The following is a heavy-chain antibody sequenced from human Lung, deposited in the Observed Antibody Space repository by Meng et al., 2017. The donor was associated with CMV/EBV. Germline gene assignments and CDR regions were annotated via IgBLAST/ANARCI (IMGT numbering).Heavy chain of an antibody. CDR1: GGSISSGDYY. D-gene: IGHD2-2*01. CDR2: IYYSGNT. CDR3: ARDPGGYCRNTNCPRWFDP. J-gene: IGHJ5*02. Sequence: LXCTVSGGSISSGDYYWSWIRQHPGKGLEWIGYIYYSGNTYYNPSLKSRVTGSVDTSKNQFSLKLSSVTAADTAVYYCARDPGGYCRNTNCPRWFDPWXQGTXVTVSS. V-gene: IGHV4-31*03.